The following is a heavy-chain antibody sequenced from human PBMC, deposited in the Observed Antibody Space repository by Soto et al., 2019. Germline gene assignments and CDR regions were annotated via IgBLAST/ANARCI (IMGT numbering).Heavy chain of an antibody. V-gene: IGHV4-59*01. CDR2: IYDDGSA. Sequence: SETLSLTCTVSGGSISSSYWSWIRQPPGKGLEWLAYIYDDGSANYNPSLKSRATISLDMSKNQFSLKLTSVTAADTAVYYCARDKYCSGGSCRKNWFDSWGQGTLVTVSS. CDR1: GGSISSSY. CDR3: ARDKYCSGGSCRKNWFDS. J-gene: IGHJ5*01. D-gene: IGHD2-15*01.